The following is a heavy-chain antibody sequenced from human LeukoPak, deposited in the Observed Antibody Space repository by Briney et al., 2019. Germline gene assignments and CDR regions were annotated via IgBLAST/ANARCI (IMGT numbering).Heavy chain of an antibody. Sequence: SETLSLTCTVSGGSISSYYWSWIRQPAGKGLEWIGRIYTSGSTNYNPSLKSRVTMSVDTSKNQFSLKLSSVTAADTAVYYCARENDYYDSSGYPDYWGQGTLVTASS. CDR3: ARENDYYDSSGYPDY. CDR1: GGSISSYY. CDR2: IYTSGST. D-gene: IGHD3-22*01. V-gene: IGHV4-4*07. J-gene: IGHJ4*02.